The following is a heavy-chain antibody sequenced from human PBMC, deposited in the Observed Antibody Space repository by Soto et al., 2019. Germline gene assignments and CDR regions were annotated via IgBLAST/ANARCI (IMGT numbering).Heavy chain of an antibody. V-gene: IGHV4-59*08. CDR3: ARHYGGAFEI. J-gene: IGHJ3*02. CDR2: IYYSGST. D-gene: IGHD4-17*01. Sequence: QVQLQESGPGLVKPSETLSLTCTVSGGSISSYYWSWIRQPPGKGLEWIGYIYYSGSTNHNPSLKSRVTISVDTSNNRFSLRLRPVSAADTAVYYCARHYGGAFEIWGQGTRVTVSS. CDR1: GGSISSYY.